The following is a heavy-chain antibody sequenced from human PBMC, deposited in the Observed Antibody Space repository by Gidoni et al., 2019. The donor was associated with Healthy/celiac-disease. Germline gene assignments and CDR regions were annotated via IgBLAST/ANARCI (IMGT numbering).Heavy chain of an antibody. V-gene: IGHV4-31*03. CDR2: IYYSGST. D-gene: IGHD2-2*01. Sequence: QVQLQESGPGLVKPSQTLSLTCTVSGGSISSGGYYWSWIRQHPGKGLEWIGYIYYSGSTYYNPSLKSRVTISVDTSKNQFSLKLSSVTAADTAVYYCARDSGVVVPRSGRFFDYGGQGTLVTVSS. CDR3: ARDSGVVVPRSGRFFDY. CDR1: GGSISSGGYY. J-gene: IGHJ4*02.